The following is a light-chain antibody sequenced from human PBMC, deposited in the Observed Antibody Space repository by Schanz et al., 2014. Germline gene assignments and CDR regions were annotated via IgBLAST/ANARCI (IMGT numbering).Light chain of an antibody. V-gene: IGLV2-14*02. CDR1: GSDVGSSAL. J-gene: IGLJ2*01. CDR2: DVS. CDR3: SSYTSSTTVV. Sequence: QSALTQPASVSGSPGQSITISCAGSGSDVGSSALVSWYQQHPGKAPKLIICDVSSRPSGVSDRFSGSKSGNTASLTISGLQAEDEADYYCSSYTSSTTVVFGGGTKLTVL.